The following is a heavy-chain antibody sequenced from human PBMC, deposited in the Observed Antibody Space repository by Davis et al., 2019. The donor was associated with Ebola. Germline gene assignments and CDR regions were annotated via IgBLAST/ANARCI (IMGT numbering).Heavy chain of an antibody. CDR1: GGSISSGSYS. CDR2: IYYSGST. J-gene: IGHJ4*02. CDR3: ARSYDSSLMDY. Sequence: SETLSLTCAVSGGSISSGSYSWSWIRQPPGKGLEWIGYIYYSGSTYYNPSLKSRVTISVDTSKNQFSLKLSSVTAADTAVYYCARSYDSSLMDYWGQGTLVTVSS. D-gene: IGHD3-22*01. V-gene: IGHV4-30-2*03.